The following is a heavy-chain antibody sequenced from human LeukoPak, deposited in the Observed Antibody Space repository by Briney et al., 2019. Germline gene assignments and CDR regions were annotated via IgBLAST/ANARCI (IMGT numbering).Heavy chain of an antibody. CDR3: ARGSRGSYYFNSY. CDR2: MNPNSGNT. D-gene: IGHD1-26*01. CDR1: GYTFTSYD. V-gene: IGHV1-8*03. Sequence: ASVTVSCKASGYTFTSYDINWVRQATGQGLEWMGWMNPNSGNTGYAQKFQGRVTITRNTSISTAYMELSSLRSEDAAVYYCARGSRGSYYFNSYWGQGTLVTVSS. J-gene: IGHJ4*02.